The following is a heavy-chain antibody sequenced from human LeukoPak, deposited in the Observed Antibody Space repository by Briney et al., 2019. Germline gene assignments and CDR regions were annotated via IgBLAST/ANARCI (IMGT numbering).Heavy chain of an antibody. J-gene: IGHJ3*02. V-gene: IGHV4-59*12. Sequence: PSETLSLTCTVSGGSISSYYWSWIRQPPGKGLERIGYIYYSGSTNYNPSLKSRVTISVDTSKNQFSLKLSSVTAADTAVYYCASVAGTTFADAFDIWGQGTMVTVSS. CDR2: IYYSGST. CDR1: GGSISSYY. CDR3: ASVAGTTFADAFDI. D-gene: IGHD1-1*01.